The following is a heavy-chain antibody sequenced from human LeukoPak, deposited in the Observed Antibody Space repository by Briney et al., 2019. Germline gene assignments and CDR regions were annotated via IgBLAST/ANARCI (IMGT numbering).Heavy chain of an antibody. D-gene: IGHD3-10*01. J-gene: IGHJ4*02. CDR3: AKRAKGVSSGGIVY. V-gene: IGHV3-23*01. CDR1: GFTFSSYA. CDR2: ISISGGTT. Sequence: GGSLRLSCAASGFTFSSYAMSWVRQAPGKGLEWVSVISISGGTTYYADSVKGRFTISRDNSKNTLYLQMSSLRAEDTAVYYCAKRAKGVSSGGIVYWGQGTLVTVSS.